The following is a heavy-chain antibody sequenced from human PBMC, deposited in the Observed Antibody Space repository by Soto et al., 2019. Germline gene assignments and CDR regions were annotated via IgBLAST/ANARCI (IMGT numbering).Heavy chain of an antibody. CDR2: VSTNGGTS. CDR3: VKDRAPRDGYKTQPGS. V-gene: IGHV3-64D*06. CDR1: GFTFSIYA. D-gene: IGHD5-12*01. Sequence: PGGSLRLSCSASGFTFSIYAMHWVRQAPGKGLEYVSAVSTNGGTSYYADSVKGRFTISRDNSRNTLYLQMNSLRPEDTAVYYCVKDRAPRDGYKTQPGSWGLGTRVTV. J-gene: IGHJ5*02.